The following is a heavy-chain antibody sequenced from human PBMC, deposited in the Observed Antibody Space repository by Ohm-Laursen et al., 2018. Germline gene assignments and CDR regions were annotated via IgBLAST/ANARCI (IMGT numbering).Heavy chain of an antibody. CDR3: AKGEGYYYDSRAYFDY. D-gene: IGHD3-22*01. J-gene: IGHJ4*02. CDR1: GFTFSSYA. V-gene: IGHV3-23*01. Sequence: SLRLSCAASGFTFSSYAMSWVRQAPGKGLEWVSSISGSGGSKYYADSVKGRFTISRDNSKNTLYLQMNSLRAEDTAVYYCAKGEGYYYDSRAYFDYWGQGTLVTVSS. CDR2: ISGSGGSK.